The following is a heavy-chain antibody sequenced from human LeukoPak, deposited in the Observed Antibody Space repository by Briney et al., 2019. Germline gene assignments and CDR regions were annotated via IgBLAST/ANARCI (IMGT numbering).Heavy chain of an antibody. CDR3: ARAHSIASYYYGVDV. D-gene: IGHD2/OR15-2a*01. Sequence: YYSGSTYYSPSLTSRVTVSVDTSENQFSLKLSSVTAADTAVYYCARAHSIASYYYGVDVWGQGTTVTVSS. CDR2: YYSGST. V-gene: IGHV4-39*07. J-gene: IGHJ6*02.